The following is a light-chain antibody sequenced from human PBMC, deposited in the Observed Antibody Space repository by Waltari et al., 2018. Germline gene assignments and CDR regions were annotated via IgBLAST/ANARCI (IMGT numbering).Light chain of an antibody. J-gene: IGKJ3*01. CDR3: QQKGT. Sequence: IQMTQSPSSLSASVGDRVTITFRASESVDTNLNWYQQKAGKVPKALIYAASSLQSGVPSRCSGSGSWTDFTLTISSLQPEDFATYYCQQKGTFGPGTKVDI. V-gene: IGKV1-39*01. CDR2: AAS. CDR1: ESVDTN.